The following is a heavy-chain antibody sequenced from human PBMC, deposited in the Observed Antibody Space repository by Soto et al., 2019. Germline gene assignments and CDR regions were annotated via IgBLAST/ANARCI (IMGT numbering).Heavy chain of an antibody. CDR2: INHSGST. CDR1: GGSFSGYY. D-gene: IGHD2-15*01. Sequence: NPSETLSLTCAVYGGSFSGYYWSCIRQPPGNGLEWIVEINHSGSTNYNPSLKSRITISVATSKIQFSLKLSSVTAADTSVYYCARLVVVESYYYYYGMDVWGQGTTVTVSS. CDR3: ARLVVVESYYYYYGMDV. V-gene: IGHV4-34*01. J-gene: IGHJ6*02.